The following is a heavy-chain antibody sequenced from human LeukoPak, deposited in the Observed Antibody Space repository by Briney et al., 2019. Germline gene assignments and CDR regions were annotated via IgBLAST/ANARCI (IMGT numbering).Heavy chain of an antibody. D-gene: IGHD2-15*01. V-gene: IGHV4-39*01. J-gene: IGHJ6*03. CDR2: IYHSGIT. CDR3: ARHGYCSGGSCYSAYYYYLDV. Sequence: SETLSLTCTVSGGSITNSNYFWGWIRQPPGQGLEWIGSIYHSGITYYNPSLKSRVTISVDTSKNQFSLKLTSVTAADTATYYCARHGYCSGGSCYSAYYYYLDVWGKGTTVTVSS. CDR1: GGSITNSNYF.